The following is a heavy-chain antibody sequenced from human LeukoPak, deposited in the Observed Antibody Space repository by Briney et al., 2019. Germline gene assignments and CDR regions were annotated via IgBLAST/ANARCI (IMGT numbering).Heavy chain of an antibody. Sequence: RWASVKVSCKASGYTFTGYYMHWVRQAPGQGLEWMGWINANSGGTAYAQKFQGRVTMTRDTSISTAYMELSRMRSDDTAVYYCARGIAARPGFDYWGQGTLVTVSS. V-gene: IGHV1-2*02. CDR1: GYTFTGYY. CDR2: INANSGGT. J-gene: IGHJ4*02. CDR3: ARGIAARPGFDY. D-gene: IGHD6-6*01.